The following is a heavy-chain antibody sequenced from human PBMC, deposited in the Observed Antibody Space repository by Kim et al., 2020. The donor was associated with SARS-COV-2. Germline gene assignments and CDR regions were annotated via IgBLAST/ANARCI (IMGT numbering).Heavy chain of an antibody. J-gene: IGHJ4*02. CDR2: GSEK. CDR3: ARSGWDY. V-gene: IGHV3-7*01. Sequence: GSEKYYMESVKGRFTISRDNAKNSLYLQMNSLRVEDTAVYYCARSGWDYWGQGTLVTVSS. D-gene: IGHD6-19*01.